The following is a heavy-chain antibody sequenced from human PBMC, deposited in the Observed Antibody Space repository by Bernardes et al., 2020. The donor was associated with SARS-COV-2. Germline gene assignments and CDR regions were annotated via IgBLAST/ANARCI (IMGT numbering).Heavy chain of an antibody. CDR3: ARAKDETTMVVIIAWQMSYLDL. Sequence: SETLSLTCGVSGGSFTGFSWIWIRQSPGKGMEWIGEINYRGRTEYNPSLKDRASISIDTSKNQFSLKLPSVTAADTALYYCARAKDETTMVVIIAWQMSYLDLWGHGTPVTVAS. D-gene: IGHD2-15*01. J-gene: IGHJ4*01. CDR1: GGSFTGFS. CDR2: INYRGRT. V-gene: IGHV4-34*01.